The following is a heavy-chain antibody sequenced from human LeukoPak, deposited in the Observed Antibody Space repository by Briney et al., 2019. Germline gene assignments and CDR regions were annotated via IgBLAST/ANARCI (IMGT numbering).Heavy chain of an antibody. J-gene: IGHJ4*02. V-gene: IGHV1-46*01. CDR1: GYTFTSYY. Sequence: ASVKVSCKASGYTFTSYYMHWVRQAPGQGLEWMGIINPSGGSTSYAQKFQGRVNMTRDTSTSTVYMELSSLRSEDTAVYYCARVSSGWYFFDYWGQGTLVTVSS. CDR3: ARVSSGWYFFDY. D-gene: IGHD6-19*01. CDR2: INPSGGST.